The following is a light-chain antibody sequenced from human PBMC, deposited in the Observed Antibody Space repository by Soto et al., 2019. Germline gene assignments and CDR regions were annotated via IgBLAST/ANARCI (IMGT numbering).Light chain of an antibody. CDR1: SXDVGSYNL. V-gene: IGLV2-23*01. CDR3: CSYAGSSTYV. Sequence: QSVLTQPASVSGSPGQSITISCTGTSXDVGSYNLVSWYQQHPGKAPKLMIYEGSKRPSGVSNRFSGSKSGNTASLTISGLQAEDEADYYCCSYAGSSTYVFGTGTKVIVL. J-gene: IGLJ1*01. CDR2: EGS.